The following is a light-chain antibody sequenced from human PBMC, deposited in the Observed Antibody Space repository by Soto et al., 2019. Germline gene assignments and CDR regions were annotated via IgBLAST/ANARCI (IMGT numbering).Light chain of an antibody. CDR2: GAS. J-gene: IGKJ3*01. CDR3: QQSASSPVFT. CDR1: QSINSRY. V-gene: IGKV3-20*01. Sequence: EIVLTQSPGTLSLSPGERATLSCRASQSINSRYLAWYQQKPGQAPRLLIYGASSRATGIPDRFSGSGSSTNFTLTIIRLEPEDFAVYHCQQSASSPVFTSGPGNKADIK.